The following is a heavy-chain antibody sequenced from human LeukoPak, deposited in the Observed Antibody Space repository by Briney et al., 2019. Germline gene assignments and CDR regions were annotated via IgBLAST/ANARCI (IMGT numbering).Heavy chain of an antibody. CDR1: GGSFSGYY. Sequence: SETLSLTRAVYGGSFSGYYWSWIRQPPGKGLEWIGEINHSGSTNYNPSLKSRVTISVDTSKNQFSLKLSSVTAADTAVYYCARAHYDSSGASFDYWGQGTLVTVSS. J-gene: IGHJ4*02. D-gene: IGHD3-22*01. CDR2: INHSGST. V-gene: IGHV4-34*01. CDR3: ARAHYDSSGASFDY.